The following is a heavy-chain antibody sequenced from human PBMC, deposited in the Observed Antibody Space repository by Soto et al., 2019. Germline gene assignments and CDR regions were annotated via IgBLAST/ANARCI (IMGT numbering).Heavy chain of an antibody. Sequence: EVQLVQSGGGLVQPGGSLRLSCVGSGFTFTDFYMNWVRQAPGKGLEWVANIRPDGSETNYVESVKGRFTTSRHNAKNSLFLQMNSLRADDTAVYYCAGWGGQDYNYWGQGILVTVSS. CDR1: GFTFTDFY. D-gene: IGHD4-4*01. CDR3: AGWGGQDYNY. J-gene: IGHJ4*02. V-gene: IGHV3-7*03. CDR2: IRPDGSET.